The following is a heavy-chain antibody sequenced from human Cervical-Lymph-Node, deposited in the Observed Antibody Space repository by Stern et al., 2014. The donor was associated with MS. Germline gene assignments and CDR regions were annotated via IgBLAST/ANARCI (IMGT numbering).Heavy chain of an antibody. CDR3: ARENPTSSYRFYFDY. J-gene: IGHJ4*02. Sequence: QVQLQESGPGLVKPSQTLSLTCTVSGGSISSGDYYWSWIRQPAGKGLEWLGRIYTSGYTNYNPSLKSRVTISVDTSKNQFSLRLSSVTAADTAVYYCARENPTSSYRFYFDYWGQGTLVTVSS. V-gene: IGHV4-61*02. D-gene: IGHD1-14*01. CDR2: IYTSGYT. CDR1: GGSISSGDYY.